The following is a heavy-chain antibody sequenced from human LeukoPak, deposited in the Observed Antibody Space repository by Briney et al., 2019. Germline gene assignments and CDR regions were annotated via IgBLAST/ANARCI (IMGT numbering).Heavy chain of an antibody. J-gene: IGHJ4*02. Sequence: PSETLSLTCTVSGGSISSYYWSWIRQPAGKGLEWIGRIYTSGSTNYNPSLKSRVTMSVDTSKNQFSLKLSSVTAADTAVYYCARLLEYSSSQSPDYWGQGTLVTVSS. V-gene: IGHV4-4*07. CDR1: GGSISSYY. D-gene: IGHD6-6*01. CDR2: IYTSGST. CDR3: ARLLEYSSSQSPDY.